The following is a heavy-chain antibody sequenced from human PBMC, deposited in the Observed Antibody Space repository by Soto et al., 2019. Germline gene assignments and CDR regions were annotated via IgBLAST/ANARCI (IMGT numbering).Heavy chain of an antibody. V-gene: IGHV5-51*01. Sequence: PGESLKISCKGSGYSFTSYWIAWVRQMPGKGLEWMGIIYLSDSDTRYSPSFQGRVTISADKSISTAYLQWSSLKASDTAMYYCARYSSGWPYYFDYWGQGTLLTVSS. CDR1: GYSFTSYW. J-gene: IGHJ4*02. D-gene: IGHD6-19*01. CDR3: ARYSSGWPYYFDY. CDR2: IYLSDSDT.